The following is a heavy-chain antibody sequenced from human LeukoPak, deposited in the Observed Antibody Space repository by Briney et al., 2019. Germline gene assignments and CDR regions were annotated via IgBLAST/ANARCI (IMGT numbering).Heavy chain of an antibody. CDR3: ARDNGSGSYYVWDY. J-gene: IGHJ4*02. D-gene: IGHD3-10*01. V-gene: IGHV4-30-4*01. CDR1: GASISSSTYY. Sequence: PSETLSLTCTVSGASISSSTYYWSWIRQPPGKGLEWIGYIYYSGSTHYNPSLKSRVTISVDTSKNQFSLKLSSVTAADTAVYYCARDNGSGSYYVWDYWGQGTLVTVSS. CDR2: IYYSGST.